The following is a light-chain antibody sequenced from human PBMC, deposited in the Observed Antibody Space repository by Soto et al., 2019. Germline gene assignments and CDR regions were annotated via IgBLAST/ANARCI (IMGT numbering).Light chain of an antibody. CDR2: GAS. CDR3: LHYKDWPRWT. CDR1: QSVSSN. Sequence: EIVLTQSPGTLSLSPGERATLSCRASQSVSSNDLAWYQHQPGQAPRLLIYGASTTATGIPARFSGSGSGTEFTLTIDSLQSEDFAVYYCLHYKDWPRWTFGQGTKVDIK. V-gene: IGKV3-15*01. J-gene: IGKJ1*01.